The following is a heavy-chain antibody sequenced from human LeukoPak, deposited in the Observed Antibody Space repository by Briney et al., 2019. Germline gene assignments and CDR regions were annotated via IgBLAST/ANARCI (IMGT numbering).Heavy chain of an antibody. D-gene: IGHD3-3*01. Sequence: PGGSLRLSCAASGFIFSDYYMNWLRQAPGKEPEWLAYISSRGTIIKYTDSVKGRFTISRDNAKNSLYLQMNSLRVDDTAVYYCARPNYDSWSGTEYYFEYWGQGTLVTVSS. J-gene: IGHJ4*02. CDR2: ISSRGTII. CDR1: GFIFSDYY. CDR3: ARPNYDSWSGTEYYFEY. V-gene: IGHV3-11*04.